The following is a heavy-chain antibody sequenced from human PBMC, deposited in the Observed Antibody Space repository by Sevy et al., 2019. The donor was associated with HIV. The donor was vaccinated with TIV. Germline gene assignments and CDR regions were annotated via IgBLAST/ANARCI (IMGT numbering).Heavy chain of an antibody. CDR2: INDSGST. V-gene: IGHV4-30-4*01. Sequence: SETLSLTCTVSGGSIYGYYYWSWIRQSPGNGLEWIGYINDSGSTFYTPSLEGRVTMSVDTSKNQFSLGLSSVTAADSAIYFCAIRPATILRGGFDPWGQGTLVTVSS. CDR1: GGSIYGYYY. J-gene: IGHJ5*02. D-gene: IGHD3-3*01. CDR3: AIRPATILRGGFDP.